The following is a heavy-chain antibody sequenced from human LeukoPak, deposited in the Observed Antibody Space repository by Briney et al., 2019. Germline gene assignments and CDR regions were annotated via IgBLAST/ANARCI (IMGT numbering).Heavy chain of an antibody. Sequence: GGSLRLPCAASGFTFSSYSMNWVRQAPGKGLEWVSYISSSSSTIYYADSVKGRFTISRDNAKNSLYLQMNSLRAEDTAVYYCARVGSSWRFDYWGQGTLVTVSS. CDR3: ARVGSSWRFDY. J-gene: IGHJ4*02. V-gene: IGHV3-48*04. CDR1: GFTFSSYS. CDR2: ISSSSSTI. D-gene: IGHD6-13*01.